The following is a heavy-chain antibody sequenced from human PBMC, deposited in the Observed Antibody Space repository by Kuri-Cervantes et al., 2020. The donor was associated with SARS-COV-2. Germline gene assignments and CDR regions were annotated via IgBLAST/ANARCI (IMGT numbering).Heavy chain of an antibody. D-gene: IGHD1-20*01. CDR2: IYYSGST. CDR1: GGSVSSYY. Sequence: LRLSCTVSGGSVSSYYWSWIRQPPGKGLEWIGYIYYSGSTNYNPSLKSRVTISVDTSKNQFSLKLSSVTAADTAVYYCAGYNWKLASWFDPWGQGTLVTVSS. V-gene: IGHV4-59*02. J-gene: IGHJ5*02. CDR3: AGYNWKLASWFDP.